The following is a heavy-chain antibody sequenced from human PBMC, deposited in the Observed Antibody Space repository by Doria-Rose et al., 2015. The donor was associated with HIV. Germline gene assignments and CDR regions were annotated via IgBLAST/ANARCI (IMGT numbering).Heavy chain of an antibody. V-gene: IGHV2-26*01. CDR3: ARIKSSRWYHKYSFDF. J-gene: IGHJ4*02. Sequence: QVTLKESGPVLVKPTETLTLTCTVSGVSLSSPGMGVSWIRQPPGKALEWLANIFPDDERSYTTSLKSRLSISRGTSKSQVVLPMTDMDPVDTATYYCARIKSSRWYHKYSFDFWGQGTLVIVSA. CDR1: GVSLSSPGMG. CDR2: IFPDDER. D-gene: IGHD6-13*01.